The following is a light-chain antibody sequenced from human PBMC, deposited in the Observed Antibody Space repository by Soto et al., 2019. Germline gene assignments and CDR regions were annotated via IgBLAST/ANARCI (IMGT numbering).Light chain of an antibody. CDR1: QSVASR. CDR2: GAS. J-gene: IGKJ1*01. CDR3: QQYNDWPRT. V-gene: IGKV3-15*01. Sequence: EIVMTQSPAILSVSPRERATLSCRAGQSVASRLAWYQHTPGQAPRLLIYGASTRATDIPARFSGSGSGTEFTLTITSLQSEDFAVYYCQQYNDWPRTFGQGTKVDI.